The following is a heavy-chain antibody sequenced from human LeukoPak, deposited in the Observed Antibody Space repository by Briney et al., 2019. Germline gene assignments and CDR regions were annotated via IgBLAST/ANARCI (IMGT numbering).Heavy chain of an antibody. J-gene: IGHJ4*02. CDR2: IIPIFGTA. Sequence: SVKVSCKASGGTFSSYAISWVRQAPGQGLEWMGGIIPIFGTANYAQKFQGRVTITTDESTSTAYMELSSLRSEDTAVYYCARDSSPASGPGDSSSGKGDYWGQGTLVTVSS. CDR1: GGTFSSYA. V-gene: IGHV1-69*05. CDR3: ARDSSPASGPGDSSSGKGDY. D-gene: IGHD6-13*01.